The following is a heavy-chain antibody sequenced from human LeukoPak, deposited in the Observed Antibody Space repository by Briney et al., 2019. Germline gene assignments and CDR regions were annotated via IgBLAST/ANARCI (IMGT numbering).Heavy chain of an antibody. CDR2: IYSGGST. Sequence: PGGSLRLSCAASGFTVSSNYMSWVRQAPGKGLEWVSVIYSGGSTYYADSVKGRSTISRDNSKNTLYLQMNSLRAEDTAVYYCASMSLDYFDYWGQGTLVTVSS. V-gene: IGHV3-53*01. D-gene: IGHD5/OR15-5a*01. CDR3: ASMSLDYFDY. CDR1: GFTVSSNY. J-gene: IGHJ4*02.